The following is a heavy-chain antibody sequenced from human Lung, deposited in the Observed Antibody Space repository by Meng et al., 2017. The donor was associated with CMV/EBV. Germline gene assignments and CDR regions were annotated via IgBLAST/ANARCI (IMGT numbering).Heavy chain of an antibody. CDR3: ARTGCSSSSCYDY. J-gene: IGHJ4*02. CDR2: INAGNGNT. CDR1: GYSFTTYA. V-gene: IGHV1-3*01. D-gene: IGHD2-2*01. Sequence: QDQLGRAGGGVKKLGASLKVSCKASGYSFTTYAMHWVRQAPGQRLEWMGWINAGNGNTKYSEKFQSRVTITRDTAASTAYMELSSLRSEDTAVYYCARTGCSSSSCYDYWGQGTLVTVSS.